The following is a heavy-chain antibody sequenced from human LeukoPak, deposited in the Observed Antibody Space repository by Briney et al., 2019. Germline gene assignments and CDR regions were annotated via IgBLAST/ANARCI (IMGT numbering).Heavy chain of an antibody. CDR1: GGSFSGYY. V-gene: IGHV4-34*01. CDR3: ARGTTGTNSYFDY. CDR2: INHSGST. J-gene: IGHJ4*02. Sequence: SETLSLTCAVYGGSFSGYYWSWIRQPPGKGLEWIGEINHSGSTNYNPSLKSRVTISVGTSKNQFSLKLSSVTAADTAVYYCARGTTGTNSYFDYWGQGTLVTVSS. D-gene: IGHD1-1*01.